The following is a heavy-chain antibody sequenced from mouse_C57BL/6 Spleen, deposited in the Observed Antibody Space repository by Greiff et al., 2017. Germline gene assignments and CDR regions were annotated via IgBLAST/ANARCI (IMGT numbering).Heavy chain of an antibody. D-gene: IGHD3-1*01. CDR1: GYTFTSSG. V-gene: IGHV1-81*01. CDR3: ARSQLRPLSAMDD. J-gene: IGHJ4*01. CDR2: IYPRSGNT. Sequence: QVPLQQSGAELARPGASVKLSCKASGYTFTSSGISWVKQRTGKGLEWIGEIYPRSGNTYYNETFKGKATLTADKSSSTAYIELRSLASEDSAVYFCARSQLRPLSAMDDWGQGTSVTVS.